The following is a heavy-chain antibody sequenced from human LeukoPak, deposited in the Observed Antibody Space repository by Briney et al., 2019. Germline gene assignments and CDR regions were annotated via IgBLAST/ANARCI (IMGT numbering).Heavy chain of an antibody. V-gene: IGHV3-7*01. CDR1: GLTFRSYW. CDR3: ASGGGATRSGYAFDM. CDR2: IKPDGREK. D-gene: IGHD1-26*01. Sequence: GGSLRLACAASGLTFRSYWMSWVRQAPGKGLEWVDNIKPDGREKYYVDSVKGRFTISRDNAKNSLYMQMDSLRAEDTAVYYCASGGGATRSGYAFDMWGQGTMVTVSS. J-gene: IGHJ3*02.